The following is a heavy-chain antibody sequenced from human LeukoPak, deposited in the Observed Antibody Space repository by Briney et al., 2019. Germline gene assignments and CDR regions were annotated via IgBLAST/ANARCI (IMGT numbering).Heavy chain of an antibody. CDR3: ARDRYYYGSGTSVRFDP. J-gene: IGHJ5*02. CDR2: MNPKSGDT. CDR1: GYSFTNYD. Sequence: GASVKVSCKASGYSFTNYDINWVRQATGQGLEWMGWMNPKSGDTGYSQKFQGRVFITRDTSINTAYMELSSLGSDDTAVYYCARDRYYYGSGTSVRFDPWGQGTLVTVSS. V-gene: IGHV1-8*03. D-gene: IGHD3-10*01.